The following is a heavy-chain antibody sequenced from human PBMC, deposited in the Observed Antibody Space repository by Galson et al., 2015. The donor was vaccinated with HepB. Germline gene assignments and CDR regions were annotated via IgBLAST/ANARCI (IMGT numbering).Heavy chain of an antibody. Sequence: SVKVSCKAPGYTFTAYPIHWLRQAPGQTLEWMGWINGANGNTEYSQRFQGRVTITRDTSASTAYMELSRLTPEDTAVYYCAKDRDQWVGYYYALDVWGQGTTVTVSS. J-gene: IGHJ6*02. D-gene: IGHD6-19*01. CDR1: GYTFTAYP. V-gene: IGHV1-3*01. CDR2: INGANGNT. CDR3: AKDRDQWVGYYYALDV.